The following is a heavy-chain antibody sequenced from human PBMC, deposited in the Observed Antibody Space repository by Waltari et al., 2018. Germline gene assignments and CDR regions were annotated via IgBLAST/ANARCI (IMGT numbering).Heavy chain of an antibody. CDR3: ARNFRGTYGYLY. V-gene: IGHV4-34*01. Sequence: QVQLQQWGAGLLKPSETLSLPCAVYGGSFSGYYWSWIRQPPGKGLEWIGEINHSGSTNYNPSLKSRVTISVDTSKNQFSLKLSSVTAADTAVYYCARNFRGTYGYLYWGQGTLVTVSS. CDR2: INHSGST. D-gene: IGHD5-18*01. CDR1: GGSFSGYY. J-gene: IGHJ4*02.